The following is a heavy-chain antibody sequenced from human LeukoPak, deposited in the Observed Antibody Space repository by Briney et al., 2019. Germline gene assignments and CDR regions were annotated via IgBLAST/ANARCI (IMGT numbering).Heavy chain of an antibody. CDR1: GFTFSSYE. Sequence: GESLKISCAASGFTFSSYEMNWVRQAPGKGLEWVGRIKSKTDGGTTDYAAPVKGRFTISRDDSKNTLYLQMNSLKTEDTAVYYCTTPGYSSGWYDLDYWGQGTLVTVSS. J-gene: IGHJ4*02. CDR3: TTPGYSSGWYDLDY. V-gene: IGHV3-15*01. CDR2: IKSKTDGGTT. D-gene: IGHD6-19*01.